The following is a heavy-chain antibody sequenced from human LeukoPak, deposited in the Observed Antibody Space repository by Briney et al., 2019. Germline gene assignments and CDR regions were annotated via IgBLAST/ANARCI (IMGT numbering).Heavy chain of an antibody. V-gene: IGHV1-69*04. CDR2: IIPIFGIA. Sequence: GASVKVSCKASGGTFSSYAISWVRQAPGQGLEWMGRIIPIFGIANYAQKFQGGVTITADKSTSTAYMELSSLRSEDTAVYYCARGVAWENSVPFDYWGQGTLVTVSS. CDR3: ARGVAWENSVPFDY. CDR1: GGTFSSYA. D-gene: IGHD5/OR15-5a*01. J-gene: IGHJ4*02.